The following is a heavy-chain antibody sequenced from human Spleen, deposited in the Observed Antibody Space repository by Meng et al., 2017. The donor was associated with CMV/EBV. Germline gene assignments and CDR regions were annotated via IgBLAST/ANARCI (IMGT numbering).Heavy chain of an antibody. Sequence: GESLKISCAASGFTFSSHAMHWVRQAPGKGLEWVAVISYDGSNKYYADSVKGRFTISRDNSKNTLYLQMNSLRAEDTAVYYCARVNIHWNYEDYWGQGALVTVSS. J-gene: IGHJ4*02. CDR2: ISYDGSNK. CDR3: ARVNIHWNYEDY. D-gene: IGHD1-7*01. CDR1: GFTFSSHA. V-gene: IGHV3-30-3*01.